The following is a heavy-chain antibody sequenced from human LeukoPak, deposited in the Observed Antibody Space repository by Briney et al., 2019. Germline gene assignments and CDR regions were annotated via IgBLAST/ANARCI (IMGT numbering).Heavy chain of an antibody. CDR2: IYTSGST. Sequence: SETLSLTCTVSGGSISSGSYYWSWIRQPAGKGLEWIGRIYTSGSTTYNPSLKSRVTMSVDTSKNQFSLKLSSVTAADTAVYYCARDRSLRWIDPWGQGTLVTVSS. CDR1: GGSISSGSYY. V-gene: IGHV4-61*02. J-gene: IGHJ5*02. D-gene: IGHD4-17*01. CDR3: ARDRSLRWIDP.